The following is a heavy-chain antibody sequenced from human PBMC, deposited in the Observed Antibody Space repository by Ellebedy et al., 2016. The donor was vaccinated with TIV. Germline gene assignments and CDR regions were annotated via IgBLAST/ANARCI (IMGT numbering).Heavy chain of an antibody. CDR3: ACWSGDWNGPFDY. Sequence: PGGSLRLSRAASEFTVSGNYMSWVRQAPGKGLEWVSVIYSGGSTHYADSVKGRFTISRDNSKNRLYLQMSSLRAEDTAVYHCACWSGDWNGPFDYWGPGTLVTVST. CDR2: IYSGGST. D-gene: IGHD2-21*02. CDR1: EFTVSGNY. J-gene: IGHJ4*02. V-gene: IGHV3-66*01.